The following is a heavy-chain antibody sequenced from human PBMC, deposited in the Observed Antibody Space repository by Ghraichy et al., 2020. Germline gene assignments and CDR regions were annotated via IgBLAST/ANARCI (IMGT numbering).Heavy chain of an antibody. Sequence: ASVKVSCQASGYTFTSYGITWVRQAPGQGLEWMGWISTYNGNTNYAQNLQGRVTMTTDTSTSTAYMELRSLTSDDTAVYYCARRGVTTADYWGQGTLVTVSS. CDR3: ARRGVTTADY. CDR1: GYTFTSYG. V-gene: IGHV1-18*01. J-gene: IGHJ4*02. D-gene: IGHD4-17*01. CDR2: ISTYNGNT.